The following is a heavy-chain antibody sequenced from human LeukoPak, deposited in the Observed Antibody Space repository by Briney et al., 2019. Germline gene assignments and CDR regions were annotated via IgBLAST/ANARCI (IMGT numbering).Heavy chain of an antibody. CDR3: AREGLPDYYGSGLFDP. Sequence: PSETLSLTCTVSGGSISSSSYYWGWIRQPPGKGLEWIGSIYYSGSTYYNPSLKSRVTISVDTSKNQFSLKLSSVTAADTAVYYCAREGLPDYYGSGLFDPWGQGTLVTVSS. CDR1: GGSISSSSYY. J-gene: IGHJ5*02. V-gene: IGHV4-39*07. CDR2: IYYSGST. D-gene: IGHD3-10*01.